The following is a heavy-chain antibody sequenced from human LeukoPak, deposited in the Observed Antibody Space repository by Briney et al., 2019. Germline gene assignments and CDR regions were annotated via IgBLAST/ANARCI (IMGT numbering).Heavy chain of an antibody. CDR2: INRDGSDK. V-gene: IGHV3-7*01. D-gene: IGHD1-26*01. CDR1: GFIFNDYW. CDR3: ARVGTWELQRVFDY. Sequence: PGGSLRLSCAVSGFIFNDYWMTWVRQVPGRGLEWVANINRDGSDKNYVDSVKGRFTMSRDSAKRSVYLEMNSLRVEDTAVYYCARVGTWELQRVFDYWGQGTPVTVSS. J-gene: IGHJ4*02.